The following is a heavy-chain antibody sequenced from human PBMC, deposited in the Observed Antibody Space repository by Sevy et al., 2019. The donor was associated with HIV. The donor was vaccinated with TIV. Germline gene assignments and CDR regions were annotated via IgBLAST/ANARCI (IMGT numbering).Heavy chain of an antibody. CDR3: TRDAGYSVGWYPSNY. CDR2: LSYDGGAQ. CDR1: GFSVSSHA. V-gene: IGHV3-30*04. Sequence: GGSLRLSCAASGFSVSSHAMHWVRQAPGKGLEWVALLSYDGGAQYCVDSVKGRFSISRDNSKNILYLQMNSLRPADTALYYCTRDAGYSVGWYPSNYWGQGTLVTVSS. D-gene: IGHD6-19*01. J-gene: IGHJ4*02.